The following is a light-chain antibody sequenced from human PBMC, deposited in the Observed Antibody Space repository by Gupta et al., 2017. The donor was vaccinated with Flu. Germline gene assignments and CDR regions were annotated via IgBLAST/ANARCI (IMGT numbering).Light chain of an antibody. CDR2: AAS. J-gene: IGKJ2*01. CDR1: QSIGTY. Sequence: DIQMTQSPSSLSASVGDRATISCRASQSIGTYLNWYMQKSGQAPKLLIYAASNLQSGVPYRFSGSGSGTDFTLTISRLQPEDFATYYCQQSYSSPYTFGQGTKLEIK. V-gene: IGKV1-39*01. CDR3: QQSYSSPYT.